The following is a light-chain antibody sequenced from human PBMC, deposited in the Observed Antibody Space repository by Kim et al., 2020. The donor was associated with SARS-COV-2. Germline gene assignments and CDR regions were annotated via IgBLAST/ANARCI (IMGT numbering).Light chain of an antibody. CDR3: ETWDTGNWL. CDR2: LEGSGSY. J-gene: IGLJ3*02. Sequence: QPVLTQSSSASASLGSSVKLTCTLSSGHSSYIIAWHQQQPGKAPRYLMKLEGSGSYNKGSGVPDRFSGSSSGADRYLTISNLQSEDEADYYCETWDTGNWLFGEGTRLTVL. CDR1: SGHSSYI. V-gene: IGLV4-60*03.